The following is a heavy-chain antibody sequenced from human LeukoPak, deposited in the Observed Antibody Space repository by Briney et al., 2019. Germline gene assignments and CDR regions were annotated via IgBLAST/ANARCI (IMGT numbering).Heavy chain of an antibody. Sequence: GGSLRLSCAVSGITLSNYGMSWVRQAPGKGLEWVAGIGGSGGRTNYADSVKGRFTISRDNPKNTLYLQMNSLRAEDTAVYFCAKRGDVIRVILVGFHKEAYYFDSWGQGALVIVSS. D-gene: IGHD3-22*01. CDR2: IGGSGGRT. CDR1: GITLSNYG. J-gene: IGHJ4*02. CDR3: AKRGDVIRVILVGFHKEAYYFDS. V-gene: IGHV3-23*01.